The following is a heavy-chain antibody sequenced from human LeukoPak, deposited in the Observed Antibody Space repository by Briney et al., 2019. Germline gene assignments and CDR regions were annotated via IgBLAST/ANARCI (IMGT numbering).Heavy chain of an antibody. D-gene: IGHD2-2*01. CDR1: GYTFTSYG. CDR2: ISAYNGNT. J-gene: IGHJ6*02. Sequence: ASVKVSCKASGYTFTSYGISWVRQAPGQGLEWMGWISAYNGNTNYAQKLQGRVTMTTDTSTSTAYMELSRLRSDDTAVYYCARASYCSSTSCYFYYYYYGMDVWGQGTTVTVSS. CDR3: ARASYCSSTSCYFYYYYYGMDV. V-gene: IGHV1-18*01.